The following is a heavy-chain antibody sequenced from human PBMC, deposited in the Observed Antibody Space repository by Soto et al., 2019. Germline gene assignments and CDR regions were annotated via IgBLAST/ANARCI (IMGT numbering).Heavy chain of an antibody. J-gene: IGHJ3*02. Sequence: GGSLTLSCAASGFNFSAYLMHWVRQVPGKGLVWVSRINSDGSSTRYADSVKGRFTISRDNAKNTLHLQVISLRAEDTAVYYCARDRGYYGSNGYYYFGAFDIWGQGTTVTVSS. V-gene: IGHV3-74*01. CDR1: GFNFSAYL. CDR3: ARDRGYYGSNGYYYFGAFDI. D-gene: IGHD3-22*01. CDR2: INSDGSST.